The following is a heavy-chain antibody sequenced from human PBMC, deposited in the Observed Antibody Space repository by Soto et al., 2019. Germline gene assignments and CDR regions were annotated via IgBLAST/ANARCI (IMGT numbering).Heavy chain of an antibody. CDR3: ARGLPCGSCYNF. Sequence: QVQLVQSGAEVKKPGASVKVSCKASGYTFTDFDINWVREATGQGLEWMGWVNPKSGNTGYAPKFQGRVSMTRDTSTNTVYMELSSLRSEDTAIYYFARGLPCGSCYNFWGQGTLVTFSS. CDR2: VNPKSGNT. D-gene: IGHD3-22*01. J-gene: IGHJ4*02. CDR1: GYTFTDFD. V-gene: IGHV1-8*01.